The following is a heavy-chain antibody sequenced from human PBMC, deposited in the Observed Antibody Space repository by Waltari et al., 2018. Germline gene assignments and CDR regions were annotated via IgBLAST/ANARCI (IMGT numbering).Heavy chain of an antibody. J-gene: IGHJ4*02. CDR3: ARDLAWAGSMIPPTAGH. V-gene: IGHV3-66*02. Sequence: EVQLVESGGALVQRGGSLRLSCRVSGFNVKDYQMSWVRHLPGKGLEWVSVFYRGGSTFYADYVKGRFTISRDTSENTLSLQMNNLRPEDTAVYYCARDLAWAGSMIPPTAGHWGQGTLVTVSS. D-gene: IGHD3-22*01. CDR2: FYRGGST. CDR1: GFNVKDYQ.